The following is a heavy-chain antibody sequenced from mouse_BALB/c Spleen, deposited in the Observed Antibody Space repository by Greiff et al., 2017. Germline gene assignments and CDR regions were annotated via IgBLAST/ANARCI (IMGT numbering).Heavy chain of an antibody. CDR1: GFTFSDYG. CDR2: ISNLAYSI. CDR3: ARDEAGSGYAMDY. Sequence: EVQRVESGGGLVQPGGSRKLSCAASGFTFSDYGMAWVRQAPGKGPEWVAFISNLAYSIYYADTVTGRFTISRENAKNTLYLEMSSLRSEDTAMYYCARDEAGSGYAMDYWGQGTSVTVSS. J-gene: IGHJ4*01. V-gene: IGHV5-15*02.